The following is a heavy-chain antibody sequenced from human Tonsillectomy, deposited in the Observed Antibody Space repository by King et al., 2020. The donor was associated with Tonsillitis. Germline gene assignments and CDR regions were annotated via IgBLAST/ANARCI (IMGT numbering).Heavy chain of an antibody. D-gene: IGHD6-6*01. V-gene: IGHV1-18*01. CDR2: ISAYNGNT. Sequence: QLVQSGPEVKKPGASVKVSCKASGYPFVSHGISWVRQAPGQGLEWMGWISAYNGNTNYAQKFQGRLTVTTDTSTNTVDMELRSLTSDDTAVYFCAREARMAAADYWGQGTLVTVSS. CDR3: AREARMAAADY. J-gene: IGHJ4*02. CDR1: GYPFVSHG.